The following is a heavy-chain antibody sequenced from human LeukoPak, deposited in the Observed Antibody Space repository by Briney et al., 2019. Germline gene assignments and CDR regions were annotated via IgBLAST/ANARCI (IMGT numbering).Heavy chain of an antibody. D-gene: IGHD3-10*01. CDR3: ARGPMAAYYYYYYMDV. J-gene: IGHJ6*03. CDR2: INPNSGGT. Sequence: ASVKVSCKASGYTFTGYYMHWVRQAPGQGLEWMGWINPNSGGTNYAQKFQGRVTMTRDTSISTAYMELSRLRSDDTAVYYCARGPMAAYYYYYYMDVWGKGTTVTVSS. CDR1: GYTFTGYY. V-gene: IGHV1-2*02.